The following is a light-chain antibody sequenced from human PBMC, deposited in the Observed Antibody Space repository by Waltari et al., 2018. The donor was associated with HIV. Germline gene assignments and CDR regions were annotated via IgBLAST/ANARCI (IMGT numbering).Light chain of an antibody. Sequence: SYVLTQSPSVSVAPGKTARITCGGKNIGSNSVNWYPQQPGQAPVMVIYHDTDRPSGIPDRFSGSNSEDTATLTIRRVEAGDEADYYCQVWDTNTDQYVIFGGGTNLAV. CDR2: HDT. V-gene: IGLV3-21*01. J-gene: IGLJ2*01. CDR3: QVWDTNTDQYVI. CDR1: NIGSNS.